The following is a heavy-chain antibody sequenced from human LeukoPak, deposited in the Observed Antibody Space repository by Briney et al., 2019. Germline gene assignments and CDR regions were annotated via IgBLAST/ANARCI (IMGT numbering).Heavy chain of an antibody. D-gene: IGHD4-23*01. CDR1: GLLVGNSP. V-gene: IGHV3-23*01. J-gene: IGHJ4*02. CDR3: ASGLTYVEYGGY. CDR2: IRGSGGKT. Sequence: GPCLSLARAAAGLLVGNSPVSCASHQGGGWLGWVSSIRGSGGKTFYADSVKGRFNTSRDNAKNTLYLQMSSLRAEDSAIYYGASGLTYVEYGGYWGPGTLVTVSS.